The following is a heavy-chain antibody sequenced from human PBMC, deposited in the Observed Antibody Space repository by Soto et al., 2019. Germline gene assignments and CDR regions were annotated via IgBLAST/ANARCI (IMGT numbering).Heavy chain of an antibody. V-gene: IGHV1-69*04. D-gene: IGHD4-17*01. Sequence: QVQLVQSGAEVKKPGSSVKVSCKASGGTFSSYPIIWVRQAPGQGLEWMGRIIPILGIANYAQKFQGRVTITAYKATSTAYMELSSLRSEDPAVYYCAREEGVTTLGVRSWGHGTMVTVSS. CDR3: AREEGVTTLGVRS. J-gene: IGHJ3*01. CDR1: GGTFSSYP. CDR2: IIPILGIA.